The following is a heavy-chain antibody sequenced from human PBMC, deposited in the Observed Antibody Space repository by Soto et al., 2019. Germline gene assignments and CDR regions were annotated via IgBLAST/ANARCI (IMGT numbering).Heavy chain of an antibody. D-gene: IGHD2-2*01. CDR1: GGSISSGGYY. CDR2: IYYSGST. Sequence: PSETLSLTCTVSGGSISSGGYYWSWIRQHPGKGLEWIGYIYYSGSTYYNPSLKSRVTISVDTSKNQFSLKLSSVTAADTAVYYCARSSYLPYCSSTSCYLRYTWFDPWGQGTLVTVSS. V-gene: IGHV4-31*03. J-gene: IGHJ5*02. CDR3: ARSSYLPYCSSTSCYLRYTWFDP.